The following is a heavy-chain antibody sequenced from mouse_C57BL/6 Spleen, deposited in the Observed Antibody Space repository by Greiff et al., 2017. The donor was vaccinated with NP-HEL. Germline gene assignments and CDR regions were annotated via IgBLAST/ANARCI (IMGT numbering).Heavy chain of an antibody. CDR2: ISSGSSTI. D-gene: IGHD2-14*01. V-gene: IGHV5-17*01. CDR1: GFTFSDYG. CDR3: AREGHFIGDY. J-gene: IGHJ2*01. Sequence: DVHLVESGGGLVKPGGSLKLSCAASGFTFSDYGMHWVRQAPEKGLEWVAYISSGSSTIYYADTVKGRFTISRDNAKNTLFLQMTSLRSEDTAMYYCAREGHFIGDYWGQGTTLTVSS.